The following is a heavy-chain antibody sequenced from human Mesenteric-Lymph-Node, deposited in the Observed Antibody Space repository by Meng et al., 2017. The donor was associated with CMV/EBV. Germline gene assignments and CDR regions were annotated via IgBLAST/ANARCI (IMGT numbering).Heavy chain of an antibody. CDR1: GFTFSSYA. V-gene: IGHV3-74*01. D-gene: IGHD2/OR15-2a*01. CDR3: ARLFNNALDI. J-gene: IGHJ3*02. CDR2: IDSDGGRT. Sequence: GSLRLSCAASGFTFSSYAMSWVRQAPGKGLVWVSRIDSDGGRTIYADSVKGRFTISRDNAKNTLYLQMDTLRAEDTAVYYCARLFNNALDIWGQGTMVTVSS.